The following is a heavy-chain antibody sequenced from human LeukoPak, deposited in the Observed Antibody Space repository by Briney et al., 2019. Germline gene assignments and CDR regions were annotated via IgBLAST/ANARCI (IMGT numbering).Heavy chain of an antibody. CDR2: ISYDGSNK. Sequence: GGSLRLSCAASGFTSSRYAMHWVRQAPGKGLEWVAVISYDGSNKYYADSVKGRFTISRDNSKNTLYLEMNSLRVEDTAVYYCARGRSSGGNDGPWVDHWGQGTLVTVSS. V-gene: IGHV3-30-3*01. CDR3: ARGRSSGGNDGPWVDH. J-gene: IGHJ4*02. CDR1: GFTSSRYA. D-gene: IGHD3-10*01.